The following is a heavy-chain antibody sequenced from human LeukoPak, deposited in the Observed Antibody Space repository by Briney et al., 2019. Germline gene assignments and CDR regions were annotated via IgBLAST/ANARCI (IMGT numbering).Heavy chain of an antibody. Sequence: GGSLRLSCAASGFIFDNYAMNWVRQAPGKGLEWVSSISSSSSYIYYADSVKGRFTISRDNAKNSLYLQMNSLRAEDTAVYYCASAAAGPGRFDYWGQGTLVTVSS. V-gene: IGHV3-21*01. J-gene: IGHJ4*02. CDR2: ISSSSSYI. D-gene: IGHD6-13*01. CDR1: GFIFDNYA. CDR3: ASAAAGPGRFDY.